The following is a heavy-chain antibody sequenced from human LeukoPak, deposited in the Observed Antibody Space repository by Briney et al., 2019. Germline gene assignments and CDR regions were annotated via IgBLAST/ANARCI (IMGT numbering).Heavy chain of an antibody. V-gene: IGHV5-51*01. CDR3: ARVVADHFDY. CDR1: GYRFTSYW. CDR2: IYPGDSDT. Sequence: GESLKISFKGPGYRFTSYWIGWVRPMPGKGLEWMGIIYPGDSDTIYSPSFQAQVTISADKSIMTAYLEWNRLKAADTAVYECARVVADHFDYWGQGTLVTVSS. J-gene: IGHJ4*02. D-gene: IGHD5-12*01.